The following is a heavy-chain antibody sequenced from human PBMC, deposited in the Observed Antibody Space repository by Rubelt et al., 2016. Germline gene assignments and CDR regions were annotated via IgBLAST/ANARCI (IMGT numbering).Heavy chain of an antibody. V-gene: IGHV3-23*01. Sequence: EFGGGVVQPGRSLRLSCAASGFTFSSYAMSWVRQAPGKGLEWVSAISDSGVNTHYADSVKGRLTISRDNSKNTLYLQMNSLRAEDTAVYYCAKDGARSNWFDPWGQGTLVTVSS. CDR3: AKDGARSNWFDP. J-gene: IGHJ5*02. CDR2: ISDSGVNT. D-gene: IGHD3-10*01. CDR1: GFTFSSYA.